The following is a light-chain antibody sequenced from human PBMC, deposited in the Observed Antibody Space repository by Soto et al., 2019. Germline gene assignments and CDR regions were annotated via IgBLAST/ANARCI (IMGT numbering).Light chain of an antibody. CDR2: DVN. J-gene: IGLJ1*01. CDR1: SSDFGDSTY. V-gene: IGLV2-14*01. Sequence: SALTQPASVSGSPGQSIAVSCTGTSSDFGDSTYVSWYQQHPGKAPRLIIYDVNNRPSGVAARFSASRSGNTASLTISGLQAEDGADYYCTSYTRSGLIVFGTGTKVTVL. CDR3: TSYTRSGLIV.